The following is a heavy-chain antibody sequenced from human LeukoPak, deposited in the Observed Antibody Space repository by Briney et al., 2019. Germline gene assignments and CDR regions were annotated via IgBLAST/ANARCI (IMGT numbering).Heavy chain of an antibody. J-gene: IGHJ3*02. Sequence: SETLSLTCTVSGGSIISSGYYWGWIRQPPGKGLEWIGSIYYSGSTYYNPSLKSRVTISVDTSKKQFSLKLSSVTAADTAVYYCARGGPLDAFDIWGQGTMVPVSS. CDR3: ARGGPLDAFDI. V-gene: IGHV4-39*01. CDR1: GGSIISSGYY. CDR2: IYYSGST.